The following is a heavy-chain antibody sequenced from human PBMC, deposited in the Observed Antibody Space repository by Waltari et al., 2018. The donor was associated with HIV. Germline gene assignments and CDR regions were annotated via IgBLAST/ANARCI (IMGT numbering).Heavy chain of an antibody. Sequence: QVQQVECGGGVVQAGRSLRLPCAAPGYTLRSYGMHWVRQAPGKGLEWLAVISYYGDNKYYADSVKGRFTISRDNSKNTLYLQMNSLRVEDTAVYYCAKGASGWSPGYWGQGTLVTVSS. D-gene: IGHD6-19*01. J-gene: IGHJ4*02. CDR1: GYTLRSYG. CDR3: AKGASGWSPGY. CDR2: ISYYGDNK. V-gene: IGHV3-30*18.